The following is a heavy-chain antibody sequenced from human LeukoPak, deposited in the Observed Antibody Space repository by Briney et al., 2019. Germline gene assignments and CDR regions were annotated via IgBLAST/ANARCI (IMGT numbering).Heavy chain of an antibody. D-gene: IGHD3-10*01. CDR2: ISGSGGST. J-gene: IGHJ5*02. CDR1: GFTFSSYA. Sequence: GGSLRLSCAASGFTFSSYAMSWVRQAPGKGLEWVSAISGSGGSTYYADSVKGRFTISRDNSKNTLYLQMNSLRAEDTAVYYCAKDLSYYGSGGDASWFALWGQGTLVTVSS. CDR3: AKDLSYYGSGGDASWFAL. V-gene: IGHV3-23*01.